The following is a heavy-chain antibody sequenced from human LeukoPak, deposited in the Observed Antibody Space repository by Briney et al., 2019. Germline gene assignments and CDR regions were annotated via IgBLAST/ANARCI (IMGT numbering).Heavy chain of an antibody. CDR1: GDSISRGTYY. CDR2: IYTSGTT. D-gene: IGHD4-17*01. CDR3: ARSGRTEYGDYPFGY. V-gene: IGHV4-61*02. Sequence: SETLSLTCTVSGDSISRGTYYWSWIRQPAGKGLEWIGRIYTSGTTNHNPSLKSRVTTSVDTSKNQFSLSLRSVTAADTAVYYCARSGRTEYGDYPFGYWGQGTLVTVSS. J-gene: IGHJ4*02.